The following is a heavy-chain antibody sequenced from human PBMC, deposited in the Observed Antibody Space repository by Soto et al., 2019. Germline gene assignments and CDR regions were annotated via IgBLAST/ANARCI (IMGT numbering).Heavy chain of an antibody. D-gene: IGHD3-22*01. CDR2: ISTYNGNT. CDR3: ARDRGLSSGYYPYWFDP. J-gene: IGHJ5*02. CDR1: GYTFTTYD. Sequence: ASVKVSCKASGYTFTTYDISWVRQAPGQGLEWMGRISTYNGNTNYPQSLQGRLTMTTDTSTTTAYMELRSLRSEDTAVYYCARDRGLSSGYYPYWFDPWGQGTLVTVSS. V-gene: IGHV1-18*01.